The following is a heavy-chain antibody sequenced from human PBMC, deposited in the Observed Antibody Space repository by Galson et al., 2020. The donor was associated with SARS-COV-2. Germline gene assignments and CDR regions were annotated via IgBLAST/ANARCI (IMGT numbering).Heavy chain of an antibody. J-gene: IGHJ6*02. V-gene: IGHV4-61*02. CDR1: GGSISSAGYY. CDR2: IYTSGST. D-gene: IGHD2-2*01. CDR3: ARDRVACSSTSCYSYYYYYGMDV. Sequence: SETLSLTCTVSGGSISSAGYYWTWIRQPAGKGLEWIGRIYTSGSTNYNPSIKSRVTISLDTSKNQFSLKLSSVTAADTAVYYCARDRVACSSTSCYSYYYYYGMDVWGQGTTVTVSS.